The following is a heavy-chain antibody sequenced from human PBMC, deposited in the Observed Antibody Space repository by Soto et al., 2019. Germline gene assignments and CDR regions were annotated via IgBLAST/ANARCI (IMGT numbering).Heavy chain of an antibody. Sequence: ASVKVSCKASGYTFTGYYMHWVRQAPGQGLEWMGWINPNSGGTNYAQKFQGWVTMTRDTSISTAYMELSRLRSDDTAVYYCARGYYGSGSYSAFFDYWGQGTLVTVS. CDR3: ARGYYGSGSYSAFFDY. V-gene: IGHV1-2*04. CDR2: INPNSGGT. D-gene: IGHD3-10*01. J-gene: IGHJ4*02. CDR1: GYTFTGYY.